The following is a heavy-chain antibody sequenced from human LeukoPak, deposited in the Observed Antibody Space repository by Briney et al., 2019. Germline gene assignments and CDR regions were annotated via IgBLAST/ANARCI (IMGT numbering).Heavy chain of an antibody. V-gene: IGHV4-59*01. D-gene: IGHD3-22*01. Sequence: SETLSLTCTVSGGSISSYYWSWIRQPPGKGLECIGYIYYSGSTNYNPSLKSRVTISVDTSKNQFSLKLSSVTAADTAVYYCASYYYDSSGYSAFDYWGQGTLVTVSS. CDR3: ASYYYDSSGYSAFDY. CDR2: IYYSGST. J-gene: IGHJ4*02. CDR1: GGSISSYY.